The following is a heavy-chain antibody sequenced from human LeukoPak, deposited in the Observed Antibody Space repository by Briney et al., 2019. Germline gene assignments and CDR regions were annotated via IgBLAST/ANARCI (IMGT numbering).Heavy chain of an antibody. D-gene: IGHD3-22*01. CDR1: GGSISRGGYY. Sequence: SQTLSLTCTVSGGSISRGGYYWSWIRQHPGKGLEWIGYIYYSGSTYYNPSLKSRVTISVDTSKNQFSLKLSSVTAADTAVYYCARALDYCDSSGYSCFDYWGQGTLVTVSS. CDR3: ARALDYCDSSGYSCFDY. CDR2: IYYSGST. J-gene: IGHJ4*02. V-gene: IGHV4-31*03.